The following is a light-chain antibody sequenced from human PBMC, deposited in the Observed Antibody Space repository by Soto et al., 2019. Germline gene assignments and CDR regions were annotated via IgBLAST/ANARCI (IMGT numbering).Light chain of an antibody. CDR1: HIIRDY. J-gene: IGKJ5*01. CDR2: AAS. Sequence: DIHMTQSPSSLSASVGYRFTITCRASHIIRDYLNWYQQKPGTAPQLLISAASTLQSGVPSRFSGRGSGTDFTLTISSLQPEDCESYYCQQTYSNPITFGQGTRLEIK. V-gene: IGKV1-39*01. CDR3: QQTYSNPIT.